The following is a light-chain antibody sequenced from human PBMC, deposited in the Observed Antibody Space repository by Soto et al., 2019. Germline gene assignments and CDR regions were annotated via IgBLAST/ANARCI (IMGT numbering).Light chain of an antibody. J-gene: IGKJ4*01. CDR1: QNIGDTY. V-gene: IGKV3-20*01. CDR2: GVS. CDR3: HQYSRSPVTFSPLT. Sequence: EIVLTQTPATVSLSPGERVTLSCRASQNIGDTYLAWYQQKPGQAPRLLIYGVSARGTGISDRFSASGSGTDFTLTIRRLEPDDFAMYYCHQYSRSPVTFSPLTFGGGSKVEI.